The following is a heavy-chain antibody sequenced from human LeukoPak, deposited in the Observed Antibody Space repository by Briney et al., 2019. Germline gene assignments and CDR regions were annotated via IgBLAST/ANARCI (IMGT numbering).Heavy chain of an antibody. CDR3: AREDYGVRFDY. CDR2: IYTSGST. CDR1: GGSISSGSYY. Sequence: SQTLSLTCTVSGGSISSGSYYWSCIRQPAGEGLEWIGRIYTSGSTNYSPSLRSRVTISVDTSKNQFSLKLSSVTAADTAVYYCAREDYGVRFDYWGQGTLVTVSS. V-gene: IGHV4-61*02. J-gene: IGHJ4*02. D-gene: IGHD4-17*01.